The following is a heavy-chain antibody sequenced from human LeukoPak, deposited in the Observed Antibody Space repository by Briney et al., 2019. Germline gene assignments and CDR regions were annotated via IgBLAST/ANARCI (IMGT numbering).Heavy chain of an antibody. J-gene: IGHJ4*02. CDR2: IYPSDSDT. CDR1: GYTFTTYW. D-gene: IGHD6-13*01. CDR3: ARQYSSSWYIYFDY. V-gene: IGHV5-51*01. Sequence: GESLKISCKGSGYTFTTYWIGWVRQMPGKGLEWMRIIYPSDSDTRYSPSFQGQVTISVDKSINTAYLQWSSLKASDTAMYYCARQYSSSWYIYFDYWGQGTLVTVSS.